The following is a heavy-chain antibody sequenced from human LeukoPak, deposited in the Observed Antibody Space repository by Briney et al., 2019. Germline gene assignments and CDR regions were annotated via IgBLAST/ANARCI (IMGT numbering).Heavy chain of an antibody. V-gene: IGHV1-46*01. Sequence: ASVKVSCKASGYTFTSYAMNWVRQAPGQGLEWMGIINPSGGSTSYAQKFQGRVTMTRDMSTSTVYMELSSLRSEDTAVYYCAREGGVVPIKGGYFDYWGQGTLVTVSS. CDR1: GYTFTSYA. J-gene: IGHJ4*02. D-gene: IGHD3-16*01. CDR3: AREGGVVPIKGGYFDY. CDR2: INPSGGST.